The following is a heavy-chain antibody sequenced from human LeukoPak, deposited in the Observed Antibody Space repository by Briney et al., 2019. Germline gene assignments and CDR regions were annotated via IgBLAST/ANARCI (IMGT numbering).Heavy chain of an antibody. CDR3: ARDYSGGPDYYYYYGMDV. CDR2: IYYSGST. J-gene: IGHJ6*02. D-gene: IGHD2-15*01. V-gene: IGHV4-30-4*08. CDR1: GGSISSGDYY. Sequence: SETLSLTCTVSGGSISSGDYYWSWIRQPPGKGLEWIGYIYYSGSTYYNPSLKSRVTISVDTSKNQFSLKLSSVTAADTAVYYCARDYSGGPDYYYYYGMDVWGQGTTVTVSS.